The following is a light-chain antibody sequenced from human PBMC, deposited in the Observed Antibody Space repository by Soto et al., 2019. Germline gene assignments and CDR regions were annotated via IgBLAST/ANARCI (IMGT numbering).Light chain of an antibody. CDR1: QNINTW. Sequence: DIQMTQSPSTLSASVGDRVTITCRASQNINTWLAWYQQKLGKAPKLLIYDASSLESGVPSRFSGSGSGTEFNLTISSLQPGDFATYYCQQYGGYSFGQGTKLEIK. CDR2: DAS. J-gene: IGKJ2*01. V-gene: IGKV1-5*01. CDR3: QQYGGYS.